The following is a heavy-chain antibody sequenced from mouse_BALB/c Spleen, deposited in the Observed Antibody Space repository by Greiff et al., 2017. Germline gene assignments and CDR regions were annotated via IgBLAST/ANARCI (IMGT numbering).Heavy chain of an antibody. J-gene: IGHJ3*01. V-gene: IGHV1-9*01. D-gene: IGHD1-1*01. CDR1: GYTFSSYW. CDR3: ARRTVPYGSSYGFAY. CDR2: ILPGSGST. Sequence: VQLQQSGAELMKPGASVKISCKATGYTFSSYWIEWVKQRPGHGLEWIGEILPGSGSTNYNEKFKGKATFTADTSSNTAYMQLSSLTSEDSAVYYCARRTVPYGSSYGFAYWGQGTLVTVSA.